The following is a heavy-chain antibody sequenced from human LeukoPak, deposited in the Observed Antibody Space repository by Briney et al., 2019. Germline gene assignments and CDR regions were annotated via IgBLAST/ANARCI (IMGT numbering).Heavy chain of an antibody. V-gene: IGHV4-59*08. Sequence: SETLSLTCTVSGGSISSYYWSWIRQPPGKGLEWIGYIYYSGSTNYNPSLKSRVTISVDTSKNQFSLKLSSVTAADTAVYYCARLLRYYYDSSGTHRPRRPTGKKPMGYAFDIWGQGTMVTVSS. CDR2: IYYSGST. CDR1: GGSISSYY. J-gene: IGHJ3*02. CDR3: ARLLRYYYDSSGTHRPRRPTGKKPMGYAFDI. D-gene: IGHD3-22*01.